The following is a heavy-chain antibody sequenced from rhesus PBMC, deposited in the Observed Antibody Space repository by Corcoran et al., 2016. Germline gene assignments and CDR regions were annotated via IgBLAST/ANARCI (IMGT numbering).Heavy chain of an antibody. D-gene: IGHD6-13*01. CDR3: ARGVSYRSDAFDF. CDR2: IYGSSGST. Sequence: QVQLQESGPGVVKPSETLSLTCAVSGGSLSSGYYWSWIRPPPGKGLEWIGYIYGSSGSTNYNPSLKNRVTISKDASKNQFSLKLSSVTAADTAVYYCARGVSYRSDAFDFWGQGLRVTVSS. CDR1: GGSLSSGYY. J-gene: IGHJ3*01. V-gene: IGHV4-76*01.